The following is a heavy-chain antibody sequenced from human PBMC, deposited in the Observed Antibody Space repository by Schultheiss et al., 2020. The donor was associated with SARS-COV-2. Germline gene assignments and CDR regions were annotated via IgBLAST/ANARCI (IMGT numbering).Heavy chain of an antibody. CDR2: ISSNGGST. CDR3: AKLSYYYGMDV. CDR1: GFIFSTYT. Sequence: GGSLRLSCSASGFIFSTYTMDWVRQAPGKGLEYVSPISSNGGSTYYADSVKGRFTISRDSSKNTLYLQMNSLRVEDTAVYYCAKLSYYYGMDVWGQGTTVTVSS. J-gene: IGHJ6*02. V-gene: IGHV3-64D*06.